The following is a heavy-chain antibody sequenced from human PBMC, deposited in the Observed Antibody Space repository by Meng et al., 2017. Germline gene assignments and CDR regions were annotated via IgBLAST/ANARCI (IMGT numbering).Heavy chain of an antibody. D-gene: IGHD1-26*01. Sequence: SCKASGYTFTSYAMSWVRQAPGKGLEWVSAISGSGGSTYYADSVKGRFTISRDNSKNTLYLQMNSLRAEDTAVNYCAKVSYSGSYKLGFDPWGQGTLVTVSS. CDR2: ISGSGGST. CDR3: AKVSYSGSYKLGFDP. V-gene: IGHV3-23*01. CDR1: GYTFTSYA. J-gene: IGHJ5*02.